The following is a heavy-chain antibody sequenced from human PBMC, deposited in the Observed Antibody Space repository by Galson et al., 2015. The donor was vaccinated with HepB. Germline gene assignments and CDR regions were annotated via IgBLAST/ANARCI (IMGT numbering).Heavy chain of an antibody. V-gene: IGHV1-2*02. CDR3: ARGGGGFYDFLNCDL. CDR1: GYTFTGYY. D-gene: IGHD3-9*01. J-gene: IGHJ2*01. CDR2: INPNSGGT. Sequence: SVKVSCKASGYTFTGYYMHWVRQAPGQGLEWMGWINPNSGGTNYPQKFQGRVTMTRDTSISTAYMELTSLRSDDTAVYYCARGGGGFYDFLNCDLWGRGTLVTVSS.